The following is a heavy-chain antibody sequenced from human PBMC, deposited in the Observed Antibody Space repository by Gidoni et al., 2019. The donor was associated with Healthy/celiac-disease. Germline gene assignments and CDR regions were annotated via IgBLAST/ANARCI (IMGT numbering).Heavy chain of an antibody. J-gene: IGHJ5*02. V-gene: IGHV5-51*01. Sequence: EVQLVQSGAEVKTPGESLQISCQGSGYSFTSYWIGWVRQMPGKGLEWRGLICPGDSDTRYSPSFQGQVTISADKSSSTAYRQWSSRKASDTAMYYWARRYCSSTSCPNWFDPGDQGTLVTVSS. CDR3: ARRYCSSTSCPNWFDP. CDR2: ICPGDSDT. D-gene: IGHD2-2*01. CDR1: GYSFTSYW.